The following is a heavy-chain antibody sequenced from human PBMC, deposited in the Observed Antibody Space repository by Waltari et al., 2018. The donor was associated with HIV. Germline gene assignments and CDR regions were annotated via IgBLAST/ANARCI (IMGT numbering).Heavy chain of an antibody. CDR1: GFTFSSSG. V-gene: IGHV3-7*01. CDR3: AREPDFSYYMDF. CDR2: IKEDGGDK. Sequence: EVQLLESGGGLVQPGGSLRLSCAASGFTFSSSGKTWVCKAPGKGLEWVAKIKEDGGDKYYVDSVKGRFTISRDNAKNSLYLQMNSLRAEDTAVYYCAREPDFSYYMDFRGKGTTVTVS. J-gene: IGHJ6*03.